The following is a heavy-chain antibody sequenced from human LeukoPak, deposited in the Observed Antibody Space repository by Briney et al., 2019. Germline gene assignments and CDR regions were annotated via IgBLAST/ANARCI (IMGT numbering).Heavy chain of an antibody. Sequence: ASVRVSCTPSGYTFTAYYIHWVRQAPGQGLEWMGWINPNSGVTNYAQKFQGRVTMTRDTSISTAYMELSRLRSDDTAVYYCARADTATIPMVYWGQGTLVTVSS. CDR2: INPNSGVT. D-gene: IGHD5-18*01. CDR1: GYTFTAYY. J-gene: IGHJ4*02. V-gene: IGHV1-2*02. CDR3: ARADTATIPMVY.